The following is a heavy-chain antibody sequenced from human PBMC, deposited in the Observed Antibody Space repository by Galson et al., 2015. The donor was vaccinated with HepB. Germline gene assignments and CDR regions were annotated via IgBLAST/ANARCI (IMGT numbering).Heavy chain of an antibody. CDR1: GFTFSSYG. J-gene: IGHJ6*03. CDR3: ARTTLSRYYYYMDV. D-gene: IGHD4-11*01. Sequence: SLRLSCAASGFTFSSYGMHWVRQAPGKGLEWVSYISSSSSTIYYADSVKGRFTISRDNAKNSLYLQMNSLRAEDTAVYYCARTTLSRYYYYMDVWGKGTTVTVSS. V-gene: IGHV3-48*01. CDR2: ISSSSSTI.